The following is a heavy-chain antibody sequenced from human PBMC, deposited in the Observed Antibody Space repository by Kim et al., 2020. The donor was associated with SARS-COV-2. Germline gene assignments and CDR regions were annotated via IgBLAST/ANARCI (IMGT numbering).Heavy chain of an antibody. Sequence: SETLSLTCTVSGGSISSSSYYWGWIRQPPGKGLEWIGSIYYSGSTYYNPSLKSRVTISVDTSKNQFSLKLSSVTAADTAVYYCARQLGYGSGSYRYYFDYWGQGTLVTVSS. CDR1: GGSISSSSYY. V-gene: IGHV4-39*01. D-gene: IGHD3-10*01. CDR3: ARQLGYGSGSYRYYFDY. J-gene: IGHJ4*02. CDR2: IYYSGST.